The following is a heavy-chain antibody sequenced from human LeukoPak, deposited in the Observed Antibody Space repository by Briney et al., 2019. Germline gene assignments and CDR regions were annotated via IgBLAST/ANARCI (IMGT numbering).Heavy chain of an antibody. J-gene: IGHJ4*02. CDR2: ISSSSSTK. V-gene: IGHV3-48*01. CDR3: ARGGKSDCSGGTCYDY. D-gene: IGHD2-15*01. Sequence: GGSLRLPCAASGFTFSSYSMNWVRQAPGKGLEWVSYISSSSSTKYYADSVKGRFTISRDNAKNSLYLQMNSLRAEDTAVYYCARGGKSDCSGGTCYDYWGQGTLVTVSS. CDR1: GFTFSSYS.